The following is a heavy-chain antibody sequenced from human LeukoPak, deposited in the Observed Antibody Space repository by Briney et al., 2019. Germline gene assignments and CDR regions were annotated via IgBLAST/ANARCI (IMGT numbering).Heavy chain of an antibody. CDR2: ISTNSDIR. CDR1: GYTFTNYG. V-gene: IGHV1-18*01. Sequence: GASVKVSCKASGYTFTNYGISWVRQAPGQGLEWMGWISTNSDIRTYAQTLQGRFTMTTDTATTTAYMELINLTFDDTAVYYCARDWDAMNNCFDPWGQGTPVTVSS. J-gene: IGHJ5*02. CDR3: ARDWDAMNNCFDP. D-gene: IGHD1-26*01.